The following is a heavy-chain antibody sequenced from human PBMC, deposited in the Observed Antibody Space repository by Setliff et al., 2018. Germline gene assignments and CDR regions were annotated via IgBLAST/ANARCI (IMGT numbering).Heavy chain of an antibody. J-gene: IGHJ4*02. D-gene: IGHD6-19*01. V-gene: IGHV1-8*02. Sequence: GASVKVSCKTSGGTFSDNAMSWVRQAPGQGPEWMGGMNPNNGNTGYAQKFQGRVTMTRNTSISTAYMELSSLRSEDTAVYYCARDAGGTISIAVFDYWGQGTLVTVSS. CDR2: MNPNNGNT. CDR3: ARDAGGTISIAVFDY. CDR1: GGTFSDNA.